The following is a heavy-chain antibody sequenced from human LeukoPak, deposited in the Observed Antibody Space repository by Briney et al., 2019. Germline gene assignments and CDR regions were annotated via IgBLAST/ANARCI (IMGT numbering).Heavy chain of an antibody. V-gene: IGHV6-1*01. CDR3: ARARYCSGGSCLHYYYYYYMDV. Sequence: SQTLSLTCALSGDSVSSNSAAWNWIRQSPSRGLEWLGRTYYRSKWYNDYAVSVKSRITINPDTSKNQFSLQLNSVTPEDTAVYYCARARYCSGGSCLHYYYYYYMDVWGKGTTVTVSS. D-gene: IGHD2-15*01. J-gene: IGHJ6*03. CDR1: GDSVSSNSAA. CDR2: TYYRSKWYN.